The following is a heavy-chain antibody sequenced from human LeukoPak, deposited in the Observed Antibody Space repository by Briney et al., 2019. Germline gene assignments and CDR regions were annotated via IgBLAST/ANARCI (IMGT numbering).Heavy chain of an antibody. J-gene: IGHJ5*01. Sequence: GGSLRLSRAASGFTFSSYSINSVRQAPGKRLEWVSSIRSSSRYIYYADSVKGRFTISRDNAKNSLYLQMNSLSAEDTAVSYCARDYDYYDSGSYSAWGHGTLVTVSS. D-gene: IGHD3-10*01. CDR3: ARDYDYYDSGSYSA. CDR1: GFTFSSYS. V-gene: IGHV3-21*01. CDR2: IRSSSRYI.